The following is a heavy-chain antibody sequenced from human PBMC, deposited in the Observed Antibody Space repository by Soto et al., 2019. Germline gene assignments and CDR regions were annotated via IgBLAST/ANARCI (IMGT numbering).Heavy chain of an antibody. CDR2: ISAYNGNT. CDR3: AGGGGGSSIDY. Sequence: QVQLVQSGAEVKKPGASVKVSCKASGYTFTSYGITWVRQAPGQGLEWMGWISAYNGNTNYAQKLQGRVTMTTDTPACTGYMGLRSRRTDDPAVSCCAGGGGGSSIDYWGQGTLVTVSS. V-gene: IGHV1-18*01. J-gene: IGHJ4*02. CDR1: GYTFTSYG. D-gene: IGHD6-6*01.